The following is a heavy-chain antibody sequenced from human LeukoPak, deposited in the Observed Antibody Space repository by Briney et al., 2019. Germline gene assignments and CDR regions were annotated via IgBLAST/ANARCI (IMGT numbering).Heavy chain of an antibody. CDR3: ASDLSGAGG. CDR2: IKPDGSQK. CDR1: GLSFSGTW. Sequence: GGSLRLSCATSGLSFSGTWMTWVRQAPGKGLECVANIKPDGSQKYYLDSVKGQFTVSRDNAKNSLYLQMNSLRVEDTAIYFCASDLSGAGGWGQGTLVTVSS. D-gene: IGHD3-9*01. J-gene: IGHJ4*02. V-gene: IGHV3-7*01.